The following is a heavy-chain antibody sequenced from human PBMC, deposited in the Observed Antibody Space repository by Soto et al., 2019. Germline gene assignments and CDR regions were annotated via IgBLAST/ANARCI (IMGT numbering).Heavy chain of an antibody. CDR1: GGTFSSYT. Sequence: QVQLVQSGAEVKKPGSSVKVSCKASGGTFSSYTISWVRQAPGQGLEWMGRIIPILGIANYAQKFQGRVTITADKSTSTAYMELSSLRSEDTAVYYCARDHTGYCSSTSCYGSWFDPWGQGTLVPVSS. D-gene: IGHD2-2*01. CDR2: IIPILGIA. CDR3: ARDHTGYCSSTSCYGSWFDP. V-gene: IGHV1-69*08. J-gene: IGHJ5*02.